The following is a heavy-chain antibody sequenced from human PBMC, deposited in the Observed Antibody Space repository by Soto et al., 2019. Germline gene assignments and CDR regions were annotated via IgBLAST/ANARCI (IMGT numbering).Heavy chain of an antibody. J-gene: IGHJ4*01. D-gene: IGHD6-13*01. CDR2: ISTSSSYR. V-gene: IGHV3-11*05. CDR3: AREVPGTSTWYVDS. CDR1: GFTFSDYY. Sequence: QVQLVESGGGLVKPGGSLRLSCAASGFTFSDYYMSWIRQAPGQGLEWLSYISTSSSYRNYADSVKGRFTISRDNAKNSLYLQMNRLIVEDTAVYYCAREVPGTSTWYVDSWGHGTLVTVSS.